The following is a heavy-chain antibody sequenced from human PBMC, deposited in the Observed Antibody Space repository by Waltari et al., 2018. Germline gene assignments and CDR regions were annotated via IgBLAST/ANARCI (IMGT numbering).Heavy chain of an antibody. D-gene: IGHD1-1*01. Sequence: KESGPRLVKPSETLSLNCTVSGVSVSTPLLYWTWLRQSPGKGPEGMAGVFHSGTTSCNPSLRGRVSMSVDSARGQFSLKLYPVTAADTAVYFCAGLARISDNWERSYWFDPWGQGTLVTVSS. CDR1: GVSVSTPLLY. CDR3: AGLARISDNWERSYWFDP. J-gene: IGHJ5*02. V-gene: IGHV4-39*01. CDR2: VFHSGTT.